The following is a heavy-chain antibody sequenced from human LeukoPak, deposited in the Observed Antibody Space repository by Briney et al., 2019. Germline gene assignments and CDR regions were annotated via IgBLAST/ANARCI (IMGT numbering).Heavy chain of an antibody. Sequence: GRSLRLSCAASGFTFDDYAMHWVRQAPGKGLEWVSGISYNSDTIAYADSVKGRFTISRDNAKNSLYLQMNSLRAEDTALYYCAKDYCGGDCYSVWYFDLWGRGTLVTVSS. V-gene: IGHV3-9*01. CDR1: GFTFDDYA. D-gene: IGHD2-21*02. CDR3: AKDYCGGDCYSVWYFDL. J-gene: IGHJ2*01. CDR2: ISYNSDTI.